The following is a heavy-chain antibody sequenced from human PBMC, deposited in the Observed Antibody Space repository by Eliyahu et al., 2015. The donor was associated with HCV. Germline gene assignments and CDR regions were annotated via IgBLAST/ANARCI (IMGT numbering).Heavy chain of an antibody. V-gene: IGHV2-5*02. D-gene: IGHD3-9*01. CDR2: IYWDXDK. Sequence: QITLKESGPTLVKPTXTLTLTCTFSGFSXSTXGVGVGWIRQPPGKALEWLALIYWDXDKRYSTSLKSRLTITKDTSKNQVVLTMTNMDPVDTATYYCAHSLGPLRYFDRRTAXDYWGQGTLVTVXS. CDR3: AHSLGPLRYFDRRTAXDY. J-gene: IGHJ4*02. CDR1: GFSXSTXGVG.